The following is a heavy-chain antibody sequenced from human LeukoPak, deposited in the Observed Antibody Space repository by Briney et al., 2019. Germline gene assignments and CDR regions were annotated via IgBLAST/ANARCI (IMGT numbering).Heavy chain of an antibody. CDR2: INYGGDT. V-gene: IGHV4-34*01. CDR1: GRSFSGYD. CDR3: ARGLGWKVTPMGLFYMDV. Sequence: SETLSLTCGVDGRSFSGYDWTWVRQPPGKGREWIGEINYGGDTNYNPSLKSRVTISVDTSKNQFSLKVTSVTAADTAVYYCARGLGWKVTPMGLFYMDVWGEGATVTVSS. D-gene: IGHD1-1*01. J-gene: IGHJ6*03.